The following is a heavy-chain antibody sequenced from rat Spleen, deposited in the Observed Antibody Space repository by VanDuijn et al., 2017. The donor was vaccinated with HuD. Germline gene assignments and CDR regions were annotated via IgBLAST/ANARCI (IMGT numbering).Heavy chain of an antibody. Sequence: QVQLKESGPGLVQPSQTLSLTCTVSGFSLTSNSVSWIRQPPGKGLEWIGVIWNHGGTDYNSAIKSRLSISRDTSKSQVFLKMNSLQTEDTATYYCAWERYNLFDYWGQGVMVTVSS. CDR1: GFSLTSNS. CDR2: IWNHGGT. V-gene: IGHV2-1*01. CDR3: AWERYNLFDY. D-gene: IGHD1-5*01. J-gene: IGHJ2*01.